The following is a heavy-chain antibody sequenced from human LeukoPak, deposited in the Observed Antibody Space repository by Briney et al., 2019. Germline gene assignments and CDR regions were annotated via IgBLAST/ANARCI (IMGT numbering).Heavy chain of an antibody. D-gene: IGHD5-12*01. CDR1: GFSFSSYA. CDR3: AKESGHLDY. CDR2: VSGSGGST. V-gene: IGHV3-23*01. Sequence: GGSLRLSCAASGFSFSSYAMTWVRQALGKGLEWVSVVSGSGGSTYYADSVKGRFTISRDNSKNTLYLQMNSLRAEDTAVYYCAKESGHLDYWGKGTLVTVSS. J-gene: IGHJ4*02.